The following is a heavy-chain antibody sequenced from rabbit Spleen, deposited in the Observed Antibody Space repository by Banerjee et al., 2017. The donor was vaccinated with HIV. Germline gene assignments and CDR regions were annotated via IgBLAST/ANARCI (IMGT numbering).Heavy chain of an antibody. CDR3: ARDTSSSFSTYGMDL. CDR1: GFSFSSSYW. D-gene: IGHD1-1*01. V-gene: IGHV1S40*01. J-gene: IGHJ6*01. CDR2: IYTGSSGTT. Sequence: QSLEESGGGLVKPGASLTLTCTASGFSFSSSYWVLWVRQAPGKGLEWIACIYTGSSGTTYYASWAKGRFTISKTSSTTVTLQATGLTAADTATYFCARDTSSSFSTYGMDLWGQGTLVTVS.